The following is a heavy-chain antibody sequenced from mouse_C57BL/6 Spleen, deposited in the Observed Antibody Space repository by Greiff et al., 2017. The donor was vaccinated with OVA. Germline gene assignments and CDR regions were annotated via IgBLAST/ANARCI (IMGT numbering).Heavy chain of an antibody. CDR1: GYSITSGYY. D-gene: IGHD2-5*01. J-gene: IGHJ1*03. CDR3: ARGDYSNLDWYFDV. Sequence: EVKLMESGPGLVKPSQSLSLTCSVTGYSITSGYYWNWIRQFPGNKLEWMGYISYDGSNNYNPSLKNRISITRDTSKNQFFLKLNSVTTEDTATYYCARGDYSNLDWYFDVWGTGTTVTVSS. CDR2: ISYDGSN. V-gene: IGHV3-6*01.